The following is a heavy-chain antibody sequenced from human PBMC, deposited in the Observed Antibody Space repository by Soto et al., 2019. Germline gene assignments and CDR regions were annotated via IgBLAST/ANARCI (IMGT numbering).Heavy chain of an antibody. V-gene: IGHV4-31*03. CDR3: ARDADYGGSRGGMDV. Sequence: QVRLEESGPGLVKPSETLSLICSVSGGSVNNANYSWNWIRHHPENGLEWIGYIYYSGSTRYNPSFKTRATLSIDTTKDQFSLRLNSVTVADTAVYFCARDADYGGSRGGMDVWGRGTTVTVSS. D-gene: IGHD4-17*01. CDR1: GGSVNNANYS. CDR2: IYYSGST. J-gene: IGHJ6*02.